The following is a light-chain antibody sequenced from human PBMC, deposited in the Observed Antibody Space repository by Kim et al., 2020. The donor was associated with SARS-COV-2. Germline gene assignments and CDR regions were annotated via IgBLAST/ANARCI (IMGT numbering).Light chain of an antibody. CDR1: KLGDKY. J-gene: IGLJ2*01. V-gene: IGLV3-1*01. Sequence: SYELTQPPSVSVSPGQTASITCSGDKLGDKYTCWYQQKPGQSPVLVIYRDSRRPSGIPERFSGSNSGNTATLTISGTQAMDEADYYCQTWDSSGVFGGGPQLTVL. CDR3: QTWDSSGV. CDR2: RDS.